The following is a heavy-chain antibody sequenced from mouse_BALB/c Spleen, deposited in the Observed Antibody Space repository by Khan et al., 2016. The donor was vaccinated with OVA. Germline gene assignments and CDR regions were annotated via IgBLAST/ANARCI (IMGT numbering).Heavy chain of an antibody. CDR2: ISTYYGDA. D-gene: IGHD6-1*01. Sequence: QVRLKRSGAELVRPGVSVKISCKGSGYTFTNYAMHWVKQSHEKSLEWIGGISTYYGDAYYSRKFKGRATMTVDKSSSTAYMDLARLTSEDSAVYYCARSAKVSYWGRRTLVTVSA. V-gene: IGHV1S137*01. CDR3: ARSAKVSY. CDR1: GYTFTNYA. J-gene: IGHJ3*01.